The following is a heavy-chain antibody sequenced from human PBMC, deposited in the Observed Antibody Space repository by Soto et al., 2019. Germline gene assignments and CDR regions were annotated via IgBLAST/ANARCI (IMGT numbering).Heavy chain of an antibody. Sequence: QVQLVQSGAEVKKPGASVKVSCKASGYTFTNYAIHWVRQAPGLGLEWMGWINGGKGNTEYSQKFQDRVTITRDTSASTAYMELASLRFEDTAVYYCARMVFGSGRWYDPWCQGTLVTVSS. V-gene: IGHV1-3*01. CDR3: ARMVFGSGRWYDP. D-gene: IGHD3-10*01. J-gene: IGHJ5*02. CDR1: GYTFTNYA. CDR2: INGGKGNT.